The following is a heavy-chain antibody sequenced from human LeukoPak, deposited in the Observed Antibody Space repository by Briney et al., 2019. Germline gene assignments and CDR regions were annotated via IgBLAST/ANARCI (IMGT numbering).Heavy chain of an antibody. CDR2: ISGDGNSA. V-gene: IGHV3-74*01. D-gene: IGHD1-1*01. CDR1: GFTFSSYW. CDR3: ARALSNLEDW. Sequence: GGSLRLSCAASGFTFSSYWMHWVRQAPGKGLVWVSRISGDGNSAVYADSVKGRFTISRDNAKSTLYLQMNSLRADDTAVYFCARALSNLEDWWGQGTLVTVSS. J-gene: IGHJ4*02.